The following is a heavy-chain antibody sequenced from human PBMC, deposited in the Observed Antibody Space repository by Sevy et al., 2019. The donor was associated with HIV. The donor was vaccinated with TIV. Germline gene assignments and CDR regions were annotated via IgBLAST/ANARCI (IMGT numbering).Heavy chain of an antibody. V-gene: IGHV1-69*13. J-gene: IGHJ4*02. CDR1: GGTFSSYA. CDR2: IIPIFGTA. CDR3: ARDGGLRLGELSNPFDY. Sequence: ASVKVSCKASGGTFSSYAISWVRQAPGQGLEWMGGIIPIFGTANYAQKFQGRVTITADESTSTAYMELSSLRSEDTAVYYCARDGGLRLGELSNPFDYWGQGTLVTVSS. D-gene: IGHD3-16*02.